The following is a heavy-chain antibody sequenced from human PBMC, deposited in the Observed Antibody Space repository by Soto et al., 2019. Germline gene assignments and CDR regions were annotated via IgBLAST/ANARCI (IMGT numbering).Heavy chain of an antibody. CDR3: AREGDMKFHSDSSDEPGY. V-gene: IGHV1-69*04. D-gene: IGHD3-22*01. CDR1: GGTFSSFV. CDR2: IIPSIGII. J-gene: IGHJ4*02. Sequence: QVQLVQSGAEVKKPGSSVKVSCKASGGTFSSFVISWVRQAPGQGLEWMGRIIPSIGIINYAQKFQGRVTITADTSTSQAYMELSSLRSDDTAVYYCAREGDMKFHSDSSDEPGYWGQGTLVTVSS.